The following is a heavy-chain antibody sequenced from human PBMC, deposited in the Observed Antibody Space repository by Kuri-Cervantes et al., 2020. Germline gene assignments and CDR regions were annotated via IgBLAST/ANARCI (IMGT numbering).Heavy chain of an antibody. J-gene: IGHJ3*02. V-gene: IGHV1-8*01. CDR1: GYTFTSYD. D-gene: IGHD1-26*01. CDR2: MNPNSGNT. CDR3: ARGGAGRWELLRHAFDI. Sequence: ASVKVSCKASGYTFTSYDINWVRQATGQGLEWMGWMNPNSGNTGYAQKFQGRVTITADESTSTAYMELSSLRSEDTAVYYCARGGAGRWELLRHAFDIWGQGTMVTVSS.